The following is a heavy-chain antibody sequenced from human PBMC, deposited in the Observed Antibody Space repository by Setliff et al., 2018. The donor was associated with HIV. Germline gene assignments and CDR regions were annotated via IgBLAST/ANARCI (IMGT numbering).Heavy chain of an antibody. D-gene: IGHD3-22*01. CDR1: GDSFSSNTNH. Sequence: PSETLSLTCTVSGDSFSSNTNHWGWIRQPPGKGLEWIGNIFHSGTTYYNPSLKSRVTIAIDTSENQFSLKLTSLTAADTAVYFCARDPHYYDRSGHYSWFYFDYWGQGTLVTVS. CDR2: IFHSGTT. CDR3: ARDPHYYDRSGHYSWFYFDY. J-gene: IGHJ4*02. V-gene: IGHV4-39*07.